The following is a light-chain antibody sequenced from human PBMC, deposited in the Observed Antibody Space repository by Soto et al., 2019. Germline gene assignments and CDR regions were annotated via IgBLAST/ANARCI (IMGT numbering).Light chain of an antibody. CDR1: ASDIGNYNY. CDR2: GVS. V-gene: IGLV2-14*01. CDR3: SSYTAYTTLWV. Sequence: QSVLTQPASVSGSPGQSITISCTGTASDIGNYNYVSWYQLHPGKAPKLLIYGVSNRPSGVSNRFSGSKSGNAASLTISGLQAEDEADYYCSSYTAYTTLWVFGGGTRLTFL. J-gene: IGLJ3*02.